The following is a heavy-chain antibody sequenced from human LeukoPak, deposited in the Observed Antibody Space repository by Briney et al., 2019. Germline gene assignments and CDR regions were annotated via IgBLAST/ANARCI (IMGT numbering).Heavy chain of an antibody. CDR2: ISYDGSNK. D-gene: IGHD3-22*01. CDR1: EFTFSSYG. V-gene: IGHV3-30*03. CDR3: ARDYYDSSGYYHLDY. J-gene: IGHJ4*02. Sequence: PGGSLRLSCAASEFTFSSYGMHWVRQAPGKGLEWVAVISYDGSNKYYTDSVKGRFSISRDNSKNTLYLQMNSLRAEDTALYHCARDYYDSSGYYHLDYWGQGTLVTVSS.